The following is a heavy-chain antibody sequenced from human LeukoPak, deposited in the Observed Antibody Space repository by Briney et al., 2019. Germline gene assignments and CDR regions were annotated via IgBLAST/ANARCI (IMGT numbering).Heavy chain of an antibody. CDR1: GYTLTGYY. J-gene: IGHJ4*02. CDR2: INPNSGGT. Sequence: ASVKVSCKASGYTLTGYYMHWVRQAPGQGLEWMGWINPNSGGTNYAQKFQGRVTMTRDTSISTAYMELSRLRSDDTAVYYCARDHYYDSSGYYQQWGQGTLVTVSS. V-gene: IGHV1-2*02. CDR3: ARDHYYDSSGYYQQ. D-gene: IGHD3-22*01.